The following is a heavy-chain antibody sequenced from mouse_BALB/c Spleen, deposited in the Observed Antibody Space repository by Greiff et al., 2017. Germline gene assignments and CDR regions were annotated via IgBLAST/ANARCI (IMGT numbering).Heavy chain of an antibody. D-gene: IGHD2-14*01. J-gene: IGHJ4*01. CDR2: ISYSGST. CDR3: ARGEDRYDAMDY. CDR1: GYSITSDYA. V-gene: IGHV3-2*02. Sequence: EVKLQQSGPGLVKPSQSLSLTCTVTGYSITSDYAWNWIRQFPGNKLEWMGYISYSGSTSYNPSLKSRISITRDTSKNQFFLQLNSVTTEDTATYDCARGEDRYDAMDYWGQGTSVTVSS.